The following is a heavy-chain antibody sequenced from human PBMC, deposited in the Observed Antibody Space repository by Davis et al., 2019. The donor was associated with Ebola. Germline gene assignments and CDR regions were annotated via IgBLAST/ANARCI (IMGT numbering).Heavy chain of an antibody. D-gene: IGHD2-2*01. Sequence: GESLKISCAASGFTFSSYAMHWVRQAPGKGLEWVAVISYDGSNKYYADSVKGRFTISRDNSKNTLYLQMNSLRAEDTAVYYCARDKWGVVPAAMLYYYYGMDVWGQGTTVTVSS. CDR3: ARDKWGVVPAAMLYYYYGMDV. CDR1: GFTFSSYA. V-gene: IGHV3-30-3*01. J-gene: IGHJ6*02. CDR2: ISYDGSNK.